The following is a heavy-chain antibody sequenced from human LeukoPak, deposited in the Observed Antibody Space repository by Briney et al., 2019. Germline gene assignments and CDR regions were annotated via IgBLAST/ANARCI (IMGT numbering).Heavy chain of an antibody. Sequence: GGSLRLSCAASGFTFSSYSMNWVRQAPGKGLEWVSSISSSSSYIYYVDSVKGRFTISRDNAKNSLYLQMNSLRAEDTAVYYCATRWQQLGTDPFDYWGQGTLVTVSS. CDR1: GFTFSSYS. CDR3: ATRWQQLGTDPFDY. J-gene: IGHJ4*02. V-gene: IGHV3-21*01. D-gene: IGHD6-13*01. CDR2: ISSSSSYI.